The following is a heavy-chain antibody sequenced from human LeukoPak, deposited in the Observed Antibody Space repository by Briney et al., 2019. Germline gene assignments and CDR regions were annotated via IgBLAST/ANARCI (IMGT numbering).Heavy chain of an antibody. Sequence: SETLSLTCSVSGGSISGYYWSWIRQPPGKGLEWIGYIYYSGSTNYNPSLKSRVTISVDTSKNQFSLKLSSVTAADTAVYYCARGRMVFDPWGQGTLVTVSS. CDR1: GGSISGYY. CDR2: IYYSGST. D-gene: IGHD2-8*01. CDR3: ARGRMVFDP. V-gene: IGHV4-59*12. J-gene: IGHJ5*02.